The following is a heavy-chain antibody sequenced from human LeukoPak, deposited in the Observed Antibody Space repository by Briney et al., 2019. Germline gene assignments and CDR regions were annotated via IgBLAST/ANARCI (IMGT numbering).Heavy chain of an antibody. V-gene: IGHV3-53*01. Sequence: GGSLRLSCAASGFTFSSYWMSWVRQAPGKGLEWVSTIYTGGNTYYAASVKGRFTISRDFSKNTVFLHMNSLRAEDTAMYYCARGDDSGYYDYFDYWGQGALVTVSS. CDR2: IYTGGNT. CDR3: ARGDDSGYYDYFDY. J-gene: IGHJ4*02. D-gene: IGHD3-22*01. CDR1: GFTFSSYW.